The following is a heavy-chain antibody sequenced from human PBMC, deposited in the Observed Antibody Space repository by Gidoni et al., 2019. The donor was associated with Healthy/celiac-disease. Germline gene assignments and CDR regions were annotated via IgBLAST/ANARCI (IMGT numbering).Heavy chain of an antibody. V-gene: IGHV1-69*01. J-gene: IGHJ4*02. D-gene: IGHD5-18*01. CDR3: ARDLSVPSNGYGY. Sequence: QVQLVQSGAEVTQPRSSVKVSWKASAGHFSSYASSWVRQAPGQGLEWMGVIIPIFGTANYAQKFQGRVTITADESTSTAYMELSSLRSGDTAVYYCARDLSVPSNGYGYWGQGTLVTVSS. CDR2: IIPIFGTA. CDR1: AGHFSSYA.